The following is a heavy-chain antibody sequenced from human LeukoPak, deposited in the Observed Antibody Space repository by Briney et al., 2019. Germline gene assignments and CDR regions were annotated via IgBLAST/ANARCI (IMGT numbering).Heavy chain of an antibody. CDR3: ARDYADYVGYFFFDY. J-gene: IGHJ4*02. CDR1: GLTFNNCA. Sequence: PGGSLRLSCAASGLTFNNCAMNWVRQAPGKGLEWVSSISGGGETTYYADSAKGRFTISRDNSQNTLYLQMNSLRAEDTAVYYCARDYADYVGYFFFDYWGQGTLVTVSS. D-gene: IGHD4-17*01. CDR2: ISGGGETT. V-gene: IGHV3-23*01.